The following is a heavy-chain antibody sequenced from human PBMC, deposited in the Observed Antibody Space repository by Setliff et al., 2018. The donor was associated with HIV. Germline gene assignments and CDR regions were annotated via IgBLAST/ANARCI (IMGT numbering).Heavy chain of an antibody. J-gene: IGHJ3*01. CDR2: IYSGGST. CDR1: GGSIGGYY. CDR3: ARVRSYGSAYDAFDV. V-gene: IGHV4-4*08. D-gene: IGHD3-10*01. Sequence: PSETLSLTCTVSGGSIGGYYWSWIRQPPGTGLEWLGCIYSGGSTNYNPSLESRVTISLDTSKNQFSLRLTSVTAADTAAYYCARVRSYGSAYDAFDVWGPGTMVTVSS.